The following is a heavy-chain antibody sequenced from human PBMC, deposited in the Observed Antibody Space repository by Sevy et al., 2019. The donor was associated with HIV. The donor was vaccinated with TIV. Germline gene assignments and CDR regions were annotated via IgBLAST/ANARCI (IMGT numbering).Heavy chain of an antibody. D-gene: IGHD6-13*01. CDR3: ARGYSSLCYFDY. CDR1: GGSISSYY. J-gene: IGHJ4*02. CDR2: IYYTGST. V-gene: IGHV4-59*01. Sequence: SETLSLTCTVSGGSISSYYWSWIRQPPGKGLEWIGSIYYTGSTNYNPSLKSRVTISVDTSKNQFSLKLSSVTAADTAVYYCARGYSSLCYFDYWGQGTLVTVSS.